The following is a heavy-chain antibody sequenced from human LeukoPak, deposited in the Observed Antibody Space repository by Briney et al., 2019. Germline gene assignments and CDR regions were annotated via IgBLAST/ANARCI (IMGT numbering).Heavy chain of an antibody. Sequence: PSETLSLTCTVSGGSISSGSYYWSWIRQPAGKGLEWIGRIYTSGSTHYNPSLKSRVTISVDTSKNQFSLKLSSVTAADTAVYYCARGSEYYDFWSGYLEQYFQHWGQGTLVTVSS. CDR2: IYTSGST. V-gene: IGHV4-61*02. CDR3: ARGSEYYDFWSGYLEQYFQH. CDR1: GGSISSGSYY. D-gene: IGHD3-3*01. J-gene: IGHJ1*01.